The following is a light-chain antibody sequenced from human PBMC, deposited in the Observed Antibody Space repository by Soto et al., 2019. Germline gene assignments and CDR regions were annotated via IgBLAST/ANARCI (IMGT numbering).Light chain of an antibody. J-gene: IGKJ5*01. V-gene: IGKV1-9*01. CDR1: QGIISY. CDR2: SAS. Sequence: IQLTQSPSSLSASVGDRVTITCRASQGIISYLAWYQQKPGKPPKLLVYSASTLQSGVPSRFSGSGSGPDFTLTISSLQPEDSATYFCQQLNSYPQTFGQGTRLEI. CDR3: QQLNSYPQT.